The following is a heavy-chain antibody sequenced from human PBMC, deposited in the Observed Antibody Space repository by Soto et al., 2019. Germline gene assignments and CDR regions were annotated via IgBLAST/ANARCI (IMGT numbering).Heavy chain of an antibody. CDR2: ISAYNGNT. Sequence: VASVKVSCKASGYTFTNYGVTWVRQAPGQGLEWLGWISAYNGNTNYAQSLQGRVTMTTDTSTSTAYMELRSLRSDDTAVYYCARDTSRISVAVDFDYCGQGTLVTVSS. V-gene: IGHV1-18*01. CDR3: ARDTSRISVAVDFDY. J-gene: IGHJ4*02. CDR1: GYTFTNYG. D-gene: IGHD6-19*01.